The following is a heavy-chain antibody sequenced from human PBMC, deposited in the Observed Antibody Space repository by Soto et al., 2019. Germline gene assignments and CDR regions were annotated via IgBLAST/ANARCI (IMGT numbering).Heavy chain of an antibody. CDR1: GFTFNTYV. D-gene: IGHD4-17*01. CDR2: FSSTGGST. CDR3: AKGRETVTGGYFDY. J-gene: IGHJ4*02. Sequence: ESGGGLVQPGGSLRLSCAASGFTFNTYVMSWVRQAPGKGLEWVSAFSSTGGSTYYADSVKGRFTISRDNSKNTLYLQMSSLRAEDTAVYYCAKGRETVTGGYFDYWGQGTLVTVSP. V-gene: IGHV3-23*01.